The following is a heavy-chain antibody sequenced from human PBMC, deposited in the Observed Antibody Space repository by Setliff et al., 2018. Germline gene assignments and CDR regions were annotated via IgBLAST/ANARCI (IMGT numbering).Heavy chain of an antibody. D-gene: IGHD2-2*01. J-gene: IGHJ4*02. CDR1: GGSFSTYF. CDR2: ISHSGSA. V-gene: IGHV4-34*01. CDR3: RLAHCNTTSCEEALDF. Sequence: KSSETLSLTCAVYGGSFSTYFWSWIRQPPGKGLEWIGEISHSGSANYNPSLKSQVTMSVDTSKNQFSLNLNSVTAADTAVYYFRLAHCNTTSCEEALDFWSQGTLGTVSS.